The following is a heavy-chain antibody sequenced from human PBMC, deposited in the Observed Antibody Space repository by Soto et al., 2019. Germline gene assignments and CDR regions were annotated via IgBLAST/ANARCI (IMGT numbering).Heavy chain of an antibody. Sequence: QVQLQQWGAGLLKPSETLSLTCAVYGGSFSGYYWSWIRKPPGKGLEWMGEINHSGSTNYNPSLKRRVTISVDTSKNQFSLKLSSVTAADTAVYYCARGRRDYVWGSYRLNGMDVWGQGTTVPVSS. CDR2: INHSGST. CDR3: ARGRRDYVWGSYRLNGMDV. J-gene: IGHJ6*02. V-gene: IGHV4-34*01. D-gene: IGHD3-16*02. CDR1: GGSFSGYY.